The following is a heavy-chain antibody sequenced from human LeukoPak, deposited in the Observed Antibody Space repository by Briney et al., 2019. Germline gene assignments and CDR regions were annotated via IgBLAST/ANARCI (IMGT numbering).Heavy chain of an antibody. Sequence: GGSLRLSCAASGFTLSNDWTHWVRQAPGKGLVWVSRISSDGTNTLYADSVMGRFTISRGNARNTLHLQMNSLRADDTAVYYCVVGGGTYWGQGTLVTVS. J-gene: IGHJ4*02. CDR2: ISSDGTNT. CDR1: GFTLSNDW. D-gene: IGHD1-26*01. V-gene: IGHV3-74*03. CDR3: VVGGGTY.